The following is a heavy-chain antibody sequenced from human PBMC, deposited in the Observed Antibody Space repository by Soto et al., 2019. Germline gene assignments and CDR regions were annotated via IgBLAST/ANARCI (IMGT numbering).Heavy chain of an antibody. V-gene: IGHV3-30*03. J-gene: IGHJ4*02. D-gene: IGHD4-17*01. CDR2: ISYDGSHK. CDR1: GFTFSSYG. CDR3: KIVNADDYVFEY. Sequence: QVQLVESGGVVGQPGRSLRLSCAASGFTFSSYGMHWVRQAPGKGLEWGAVISYDGSHKNYADSVKGRFTISRDNSKNTLYLHMSSVRAEATAVYYLKIVNADDYVFEYCGQGALVTFAS.